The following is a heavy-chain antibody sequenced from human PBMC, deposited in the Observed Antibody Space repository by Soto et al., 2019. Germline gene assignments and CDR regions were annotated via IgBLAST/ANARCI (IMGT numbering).Heavy chain of an antibody. Sequence: GGSLRLSCAASGFTFSTYAMSWVRQAPGKGLVWVSAISGSGGSTFYADSVKGRFTISRDNSMNTLYLQMNSLRTEDTAVYYCAHPRGFGVFDAYDIWGQGTRVTVSS. J-gene: IGHJ3*02. CDR2: ISGSGGST. CDR1: GFTFSTYA. D-gene: IGHD3-10*01. V-gene: IGHV3-23*01. CDR3: AHPRGFGVFDAYDI.